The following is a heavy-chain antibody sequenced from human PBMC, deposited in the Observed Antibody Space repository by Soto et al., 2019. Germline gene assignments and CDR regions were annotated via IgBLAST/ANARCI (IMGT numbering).Heavy chain of an antibody. CDR2: VSYSGST. D-gene: IGHD6-13*01. Sequence: QVHLQESGPGLVKPSETLSLTCTVSGGSVSNYYWSWIRQPPGKGLEWIGYVSYSGSTNYNPSLKSRVTIAVDTSKNQCSLKLSSVTAADTAVYYCARAALAVAAGTVWFDPWGQGTLVTVSS. CDR1: GGSVSNYY. V-gene: IGHV4-59*02. CDR3: ARAALAVAAGTVWFDP. J-gene: IGHJ5*02.